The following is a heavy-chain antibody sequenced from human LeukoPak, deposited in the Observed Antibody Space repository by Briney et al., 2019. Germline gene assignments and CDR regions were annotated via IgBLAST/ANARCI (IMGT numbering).Heavy chain of an antibody. CDR2: VSYHGRDT. D-gene: IGHD3-16*01. CDR1: GFTFSTYA. V-gene: IGHV3-30*01. J-gene: IGHJ5*01. Sequence: PGRSLRLSCAASGFTFSTYAMHWVRQAPGKGLEWVACVSYHGRDTFYADSVKGRFTISRDNSKNTLYLQMNSLRPEDTAVYYCARDGGFGGPGGDNWFDSWGQGALVTVSS. CDR3: ARDGGFGGPGGDNWFDS.